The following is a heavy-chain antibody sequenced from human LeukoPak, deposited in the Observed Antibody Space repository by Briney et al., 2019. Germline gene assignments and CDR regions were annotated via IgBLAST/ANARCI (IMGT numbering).Heavy chain of an antibody. Sequence: GGSLRLSCAASGFTFSNYAMSWVRQAPGKGLEWVSTISDSGGSTYYADSVKGRFTISRDNSKNTLYLQMNSLRAEDTAVYYCTTAGVLGAHDYWGQGTLVTVSS. CDR3: TTAGVLGAHDY. D-gene: IGHD1-26*01. J-gene: IGHJ4*02. CDR2: ISDSGGST. CDR1: GFTFSNYA. V-gene: IGHV3-23*01.